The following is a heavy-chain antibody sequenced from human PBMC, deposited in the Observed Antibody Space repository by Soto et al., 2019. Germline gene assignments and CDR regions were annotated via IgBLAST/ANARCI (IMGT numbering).Heavy chain of an antibody. CDR3: TSTIFGVVIPGGYYYGMDV. Sequence: PGGSLRLSCIASGFTFGDYAMSWFRQAPGKGLEWVGFIRSKVYGGTTEYAASVKGRFTISRDDSISIAYLQMNSLKTEDTAVYYSTSTIFGVVIPGGYYYGMDVWGQGTTVTVSS. D-gene: IGHD3-3*01. V-gene: IGHV3-49*03. CDR2: IRSKVYGGTT. J-gene: IGHJ6*02. CDR1: GFTFGDYA.